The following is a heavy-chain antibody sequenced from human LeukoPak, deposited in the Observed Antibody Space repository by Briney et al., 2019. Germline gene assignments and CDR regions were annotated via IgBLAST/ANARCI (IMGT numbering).Heavy chain of an antibody. CDR2: INHSGST. J-gene: IGHJ4*02. CDR1: GGSFSGYY. V-gene: IGHV4-34*01. Sequence: SETLSLTCAVYGGSFSGYYWSWIRQPPGKGLEWIGEINHSGSTNYNPSLKSRVTISVDTSKNQFSLKLSSVTAADTAVYYCARLGEAYYYDGSGWSNYFDYWGQGTLVTVSS. D-gene: IGHD3-22*01. CDR3: ARLGEAYYYDGSGWSNYFDY.